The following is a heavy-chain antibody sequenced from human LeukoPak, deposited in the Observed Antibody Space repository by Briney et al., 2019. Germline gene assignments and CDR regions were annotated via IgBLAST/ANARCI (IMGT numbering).Heavy chain of an antibody. J-gene: IGHJ4*02. CDR2: IYYSGST. CDR1: GGSISSSSYY. Sequence: PSETLSLTCTVSGGSISSSSYYWGWIRQPPGKGLEWIGYIYYSGSTNYNPSLKSRVTISVDTSKNQFSLKLSSVTAADTAVYYCARENGDHSDFDYWGQGTLVTVSS. CDR3: ARENGDHSDFDY. V-gene: IGHV4-61*01. D-gene: IGHD4-23*01.